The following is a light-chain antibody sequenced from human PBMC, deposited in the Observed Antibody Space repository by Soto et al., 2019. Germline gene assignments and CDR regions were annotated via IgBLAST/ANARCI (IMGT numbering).Light chain of an antibody. J-gene: IGKJ5*01. CDR3: QQYNNWPIT. CDR1: QSVTGR. Sequence: DIVLTQSPGTISLPPGERATLSCRASQSVTGRLAWYQQKRGQAPRLLIYGASTRASDTPARFSGSGSVTEFALTISSLQSEDFAVYYCQQYNNWPITFGQGTRLEIK. CDR2: GAS. V-gene: IGKV3D-15*01.